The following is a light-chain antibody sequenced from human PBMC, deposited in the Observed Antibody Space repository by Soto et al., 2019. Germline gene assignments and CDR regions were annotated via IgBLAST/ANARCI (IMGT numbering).Light chain of an antibody. CDR2: RIF. V-gene: IGKV3-15*01. J-gene: IGKJ1*01. CDR1: QSVSGY. CDR3: LQHYSWPWT. Sequence: EIVLTQSPATLSLSPGETVTLSCRASQSVSGYLDWFHQKPGQAPRLVLLRIFTRAIGVPARFSGSGSETEFTLTISGLQSEDSGVYYCLQHYSWPWTFGQGTKVDIK.